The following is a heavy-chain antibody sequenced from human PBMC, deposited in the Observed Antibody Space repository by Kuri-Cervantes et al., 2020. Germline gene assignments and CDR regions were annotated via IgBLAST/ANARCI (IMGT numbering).Heavy chain of an antibody. CDR3: ASDYGGKGDY. V-gene: IGHV3-23*01. Sequence: LSLTCAASRFTFSTYAMSWVRQAPGKGLEWVSGISGSGDSTYYADSVKGRFTISRDNAKKSLYLQMNSLRAEDTAVYYCASDYGGKGDYWGQGTLVTVSS. J-gene: IGHJ4*02. CDR2: ISGSGDST. D-gene: IGHD4-23*01. CDR1: RFTFSTYA.